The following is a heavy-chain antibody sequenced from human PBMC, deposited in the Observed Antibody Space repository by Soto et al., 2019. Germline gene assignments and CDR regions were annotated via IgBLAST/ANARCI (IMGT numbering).Heavy chain of an antibody. CDR3: AREVGGWTFDY. D-gene: IGHD6-19*01. CDR2: INYSGGT. J-gene: IGHJ4*02. Sequence: QVQLQESGPGLMKPSQTLSLTCTVSGGSLSSGGSYWIWGRQHPGKGLEWSGYINYSGGTYYNPSLKSRVTISLDTSKNQFSLKLSSVTAADTAVYYCAREVGGWTFDYWGQGTLVTVSS. V-gene: IGHV4-31*03. CDR1: GGSLSSGGSY.